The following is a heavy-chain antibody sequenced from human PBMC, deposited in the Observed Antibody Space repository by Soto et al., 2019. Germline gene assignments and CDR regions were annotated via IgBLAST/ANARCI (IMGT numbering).Heavy chain of an antibody. V-gene: IGHV3-66*01. CDR3: ARTSTAFYDILTGPSPGAFDI. CDR2: IYSGGST. CDR1: GFTVSSNF. D-gene: IGHD3-9*01. Sequence: GGSLRLSCAASGFTVSSNFMSWVRQAPGKGLEWVSVIYSGGSTYYADSVKGRFTISRDNSKNTLYLQMNSLRAEDTAVYYCARTSTAFYDILTGPSPGAFDIWGQGTMVTVSS. J-gene: IGHJ3*02.